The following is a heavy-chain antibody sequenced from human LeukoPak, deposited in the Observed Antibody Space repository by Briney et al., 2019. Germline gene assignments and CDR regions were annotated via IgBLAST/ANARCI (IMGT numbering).Heavy chain of an antibody. D-gene: IGHD2-15*01. J-gene: IGHJ4*02. CDR2: INPNSGGT. V-gene: IGHV1-2*02. CDR3: AREVGYYCSGGSCYAGFGYFDY. CDR1: GYTFTGYY. Sequence: ASVKVSCKASGYTFTGYYMHWVRQAPGQGLEWMGWINPNSGGTNYAQKFQGRVTMTRDTSISTAYMELSRVRSDDTAVYYCAREVGYYCSGGSCYAGFGYFDYWGQGTLVTVSS.